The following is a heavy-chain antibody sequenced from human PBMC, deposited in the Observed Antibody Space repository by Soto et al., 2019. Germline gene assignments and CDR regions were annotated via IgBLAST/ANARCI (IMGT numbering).Heavy chain of an antibody. CDR3: ASGRSRLQLFDY. J-gene: IGHJ4*02. CDR1: GFTVSGYY. V-gene: IGHV3-53*01. CDR2: LYSGGTT. Sequence: GGSLRLSCAASGFTVSGYYMSWVRQAPGKGLEWISILYSGGTTYYADSVKGRFTISRDTSKNTLYLQMNSLRAEDTAVYYCASGRSRLQLFDYWGQGTLVTVSS. D-gene: IGHD4-4*01.